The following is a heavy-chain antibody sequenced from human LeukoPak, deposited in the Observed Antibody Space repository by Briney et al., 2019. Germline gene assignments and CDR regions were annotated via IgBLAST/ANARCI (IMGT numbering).Heavy chain of an antibody. CDR1: GFSFINHG. D-gene: IGHD1-7*01. CDR3: ARDRDWNYRRGLSYYYYYMDV. CDR2: IRRDRRNT. V-gene: IGHV3-30*02. J-gene: IGHJ6*03. Sequence: GGSLRLSCAASGFSFINHGIDWARQAPGKGLEWEALIRRDRRNTYYADSVKGRFTISRDNPKNTLYLQMNSMRAKDTAVYYCARDRDWNYRRGLSYYYYYMDVWGKGTTVTVSS.